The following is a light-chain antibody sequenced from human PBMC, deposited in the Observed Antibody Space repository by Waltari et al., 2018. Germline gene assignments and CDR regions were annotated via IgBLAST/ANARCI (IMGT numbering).Light chain of an antibody. V-gene: IGKV3-20*01. J-gene: IGKJ2*01. CDR3: QQCGGSPYT. CDR1: QSVSGNC. CDR2: AAS. Sequence: ETVLTQSPGTLSLSPGERATLSCRASQSVSGNCLAWYQQKPGQSPRLLIYAASSRVAGLPDRVSGSGSGTDFALAISRLEPEDFAVYYCQQCGGSPYTFGQGTNLEIK.